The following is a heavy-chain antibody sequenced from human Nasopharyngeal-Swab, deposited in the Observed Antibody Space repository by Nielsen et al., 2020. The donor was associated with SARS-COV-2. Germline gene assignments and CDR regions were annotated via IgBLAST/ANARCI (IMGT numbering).Heavy chain of an antibody. CDR3: ASSHCSSTSCYHWFDP. CDR2: IISILGIA. D-gene: IGHD2-2*01. J-gene: IGHJ5*02. Sequence: WVRQAPGQGLEWMGRIISILGIANYAQKFQGRVTITADKSTSTAYMELSSLRSEDTAVYYCASSHCSSTSCYHWFDPWGQGTLVTVSS. V-gene: IGHV1-69*02.